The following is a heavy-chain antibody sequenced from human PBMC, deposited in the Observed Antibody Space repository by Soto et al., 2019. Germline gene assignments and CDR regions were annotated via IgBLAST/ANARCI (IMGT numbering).Heavy chain of an antibody. CDR1: GFTFSNAW. Sequence: GGSLRLSCAASGFTFSNAWMNWVRQAPGKGLEWVGRIKSKTDGGTTDYAAPGKGRFTISRDDSKNTLYLQMNSLKTEDTAVYYCTTVWGREVPAAGASDYYYGMDVWGQGTTVTVSS. CDR3: TTVWGREVPAAGASDYYYGMDV. CDR2: IKSKTDGGTT. J-gene: IGHJ6*02. V-gene: IGHV3-15*07. D-gene: IGHD2-2*01.